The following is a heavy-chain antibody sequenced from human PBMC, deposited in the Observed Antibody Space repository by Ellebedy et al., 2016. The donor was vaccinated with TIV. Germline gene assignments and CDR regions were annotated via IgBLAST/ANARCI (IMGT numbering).Heavy chain of an antibody. CDR2: ISGGGDNT. V-gene: IGHV3-23*01. Sequence: GESLKISCAAFGFTFGSFAMHWVRQAPGKGLEWLSVISGGGDNTYHADSVKGRFTIIRDNSKNTLYLQIDRLRAEDTAVYYCAKGTSSGFNYDRVGCEYWGQGTLVTVSS. CDR1: GFTFGSFA. J-gene: IGHJ4*02. D-gene: IGHD3-22*01. CDR3: AKGTSSGFNYDRVGCEY.